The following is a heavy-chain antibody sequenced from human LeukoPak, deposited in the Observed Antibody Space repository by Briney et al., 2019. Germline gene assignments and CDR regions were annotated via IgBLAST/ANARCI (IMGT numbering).Heavy chain of an antibody. CDR2: ISGSGGST. V-gene: IGHV3-23*01. CDR3: AKDLGGSYYGRLFDY. D-gene: IGHD1-26*01. J-gene: IGHJ4*02. CDR1: GFTFSSYA. Sequence: GGSLRLSCAASGFTFSSYAMSWVRQAPGKGLEWVSAISGSGGSTYYADSVKGRFTISRDNSKNTLYLQMNSLRAEDTAVYYCAKDLGGSYYGRLFDYWGQGTLVTVSS.